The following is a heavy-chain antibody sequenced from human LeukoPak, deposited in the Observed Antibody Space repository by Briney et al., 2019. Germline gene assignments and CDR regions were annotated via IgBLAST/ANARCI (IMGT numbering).Heavy chain of an antibody. Sequence: SETLSLTCTVSGYSINSGYYWGWIRQPPGKGLESIGTIYHSGSTHYNPSLKSRVTISVDTSKNQFSLKLSSVTAADTAVYYCARGGYSYVGHFDYWGQGTLVTVSS. V-gene: IGHV4-38-2*02. CDR2: IYHSGST. D-gene: IGHD5-18*01. J-gene: IGHJ4*02. CDR1: GYSINSGYY. CDR3: ARGGYSYVGHFDY.